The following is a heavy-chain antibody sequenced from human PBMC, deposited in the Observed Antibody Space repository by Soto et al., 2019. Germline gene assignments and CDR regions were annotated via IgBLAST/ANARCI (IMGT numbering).Heavy chain of an antibody. D-gene: IGHD2-2*01. V-gene: IGHV3-13*01. CDR2: IGTAGDT. Sequence: GGSLRLSCAASGFTFSSYDMHWVRQATGKGLEWVSAIGTAGDTYYPGSVKGRFTISRENAKNSLYLQMNSLRAGDTAVYYCARSVVTHIKGAFDIWGQGPMVPVSS. J-gene: IGHJ3*02. CDR3: ARSVVTHIKGAFDI. CDR1: GFTFSSYD.